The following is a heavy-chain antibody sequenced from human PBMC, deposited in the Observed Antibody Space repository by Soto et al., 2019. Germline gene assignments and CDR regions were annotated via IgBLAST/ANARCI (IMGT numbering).Heavy chain of an antibody. CDR2: ISSSSSSI. D-gene: IGHD1-1*01. CDR3: ARDYTGVTNDAFDI. CDR1: GFTFSSYS. J-gene: IGHJ3*02. V-gene: IGHV3-21*01. Sequence: GGSLRLSCAASGFTFSSYSMNWVRQAPGKGLEWVSFISSSSSSIYYADSVKGRFTISRDNAKNSLYLQMNSLRAEDTAVYCCARDYTGVTNDAFDIWGQGTMVTVSS.